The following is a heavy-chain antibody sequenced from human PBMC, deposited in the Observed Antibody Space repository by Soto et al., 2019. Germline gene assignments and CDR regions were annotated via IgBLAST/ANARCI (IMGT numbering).Heavy chain of an antibody. CDR2: IRNKANSYAT. Sequence: EVQLVESGGGLVQPGGSLKVSCGASGFTFSGSSVHWVRQASGKGLEWVGRIRNKANSYATAYAASVKGRFTISRDDLKNTVYLQMNSLKTEDTAMYYCTRPFYANTPGHYVMDVWGQGTTVTVSS. CDR1: GFTFSGSS. J-gene: IGHJ6*02. CDR3: TRPFYANTPGHYVMDV. D-gene: IGHD2-2*01. V-gene: IGHV3-73*01.